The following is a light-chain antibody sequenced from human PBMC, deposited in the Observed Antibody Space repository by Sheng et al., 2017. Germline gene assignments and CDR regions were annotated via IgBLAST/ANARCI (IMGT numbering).Light chain of an antibody. V-gene: IGKV4-1*01. CDR2: WAS. CDR3: QQYYSIPPT. J-gene: IGKJ3*01. Sequence: DIVMTQSPDSLAVSLGERATINCKSSQSLFYNSNNKNYLAWYQQKPGQSPNLLIYWASTRESGVPDRFSGSGSGTDFTLTISSLQAEDVALYYCQQYYSIPPTFGPGTKVDIK. CDR1: QSLFYNSNNKNY.